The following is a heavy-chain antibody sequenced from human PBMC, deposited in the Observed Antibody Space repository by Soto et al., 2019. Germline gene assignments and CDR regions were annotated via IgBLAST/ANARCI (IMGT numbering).Heavy chain of an antibody. CDR1: GFTFSSYG. CDR2: VWYDGSHK. J-gene: IGHJ6*02. V-gene: IGHV3-33*01. Sequence: HPGGSLRLSCAASGFTFSSYGMHWVRQTPGKGLEWVAVVWYDGSHKYYADSVKGRFTIARDNSKYTLYLHMNSLRAEDTAVYYCARENHSYYYGMDVWGQGTTVTVSS. CDR3: ARENHSYYYGMDV.